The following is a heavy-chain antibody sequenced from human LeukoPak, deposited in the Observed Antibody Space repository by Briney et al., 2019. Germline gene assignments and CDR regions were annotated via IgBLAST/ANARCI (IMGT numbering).Heavy chain of an antibody. CDR2: ISSSSSTI. CDR3: TTEGY. CDR1: GFTFSSYS. V-gene: IGHV3-48*01. J-gene: IGHJ4*02. Sequence: HPGGSLRLSCAASGFTFSSYSMNGVRQAPGKGLEWVSYISSSSSTIYYADSVKGRFTISRDDSKNTLYLQMNSLKTEDTAVYYCTTEGYRGQGTLVTVSS.